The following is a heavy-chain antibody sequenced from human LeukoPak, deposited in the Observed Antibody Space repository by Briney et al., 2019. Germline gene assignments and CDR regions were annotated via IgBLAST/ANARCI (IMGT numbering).Heavy chain of an antibody. CDR3: ARAQYYYDSSGYYPDY. D-gene: IGHD3-22*01. V-gene: IGHV1-69*13. CDR2: IIPIFGTA. J-gene: IGHJ4*02. CDR1: GGTFSSYA. Sequence: ASVKVSCKASGGTFSSYAISWVRQAPGRGLEWMGGIIPIFGTANYAQKFQGRVTITADESTSTAYMELSSLRSEDTAVYYCARAQYYYDSSGYYPDYWGQGTLVTVSS.